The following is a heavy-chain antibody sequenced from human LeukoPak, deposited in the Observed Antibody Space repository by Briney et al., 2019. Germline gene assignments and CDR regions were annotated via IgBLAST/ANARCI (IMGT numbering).Heavy chain of an antibody. CDR2: IYTSGST. CDR3: ARVKGSGSSWSDAFDI. CDR1: SGSISSYY. V-gene: IGHV4-4*07. J-gene: IGHJ3*02. Sequence: SETLSLTCTVSSGSISSYYWSWIRQPAEKGLEWIGRIYTSGSTNYNPSLKSRVTMSVDTSKNQFSLKLSSVTAADTAVYYCARVKGSGSSWSDAFDIWGQGTMVTVSS. D-gene: IGHD6-13*01.